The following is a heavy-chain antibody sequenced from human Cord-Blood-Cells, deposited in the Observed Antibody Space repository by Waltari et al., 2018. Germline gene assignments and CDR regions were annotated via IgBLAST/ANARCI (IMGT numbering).Heavy chain of an antibody. V-gene: IGHV1-46*01. D-gene: IGHD2-2*01. CDR2: INPSGGST. Sequence: QVQLVQSGAEVKKPGASVKVSCKASGYTFTSYYMHWVRQAPGQGLEWMGIINPSGGSTSYAQKFQGRGTMTRDTSTSTVYMELSSLRSEDTAVYYCARDLYCSSTSCYHFDYWDQGTLVTVSS. J-gene: IGHJ4*02. CDR1: GYTFTSYY. CDR3: ARDLYCSSTSCYHFDY.